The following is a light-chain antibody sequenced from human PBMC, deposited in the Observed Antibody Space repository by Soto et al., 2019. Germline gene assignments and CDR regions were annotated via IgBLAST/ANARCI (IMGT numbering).Light chain of an antibody. CDR2: EVS. V-gene: IGLV2-23*02. J-gene: IGLJ1*01. CDR1: SSDVGSYNL. Sequence: HSALTQPASVSGSPGQSITISCTGTSSDVGSYNLVSWYQQHPGKAPKLMIYEVSKRPSGVSNRFSGSKSGNTASLTISGLQAEDEADYYCCSYAGSNDGFGTGNKVTVL. CDR3: CSYAGSNDG.